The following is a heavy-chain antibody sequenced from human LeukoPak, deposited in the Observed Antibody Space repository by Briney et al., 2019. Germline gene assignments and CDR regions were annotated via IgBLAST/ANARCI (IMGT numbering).Heavy chain of an antibody. CDR1: GFSFSSYW. V-gene: IGHV3-74*03. CDR2: IKPDGIST. J-gene: IGHJ4*02. D-gene: IGHD6-6*01. Sequence: GGSLRLSCAASGFSFSSYWMHWVRQAPGRGLGWVSRIKPDGISTAYADSVNGRFSISRDNAKNTLYLQMNSLTAEDTAVYYCVRDPSSMGFWGQGTLVTVSS. CDR3: VRDPSSMGF.